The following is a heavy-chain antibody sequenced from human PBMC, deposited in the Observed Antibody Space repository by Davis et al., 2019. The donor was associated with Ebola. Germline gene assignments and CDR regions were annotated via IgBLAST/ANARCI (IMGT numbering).Heavy chain of an antibody. CDR3: AKDTSNIWFDV. J-gene: IGHJ3*01. CDR2: ISYDGDNK. Sequence: PGGSLRLSCAASGFTFSSFRMHWVRQAPGKGLEWVALISYDGDNKYYADSVKGRFTISRDNSKNTLYLQMNGLRVEDTAIYYCAKDTSNIWFDVWGQGTMVTVSS. V-gene: IGHV3-30*18. D-gene: IGHD1-26*01. CDR1: GFTFSSFR.